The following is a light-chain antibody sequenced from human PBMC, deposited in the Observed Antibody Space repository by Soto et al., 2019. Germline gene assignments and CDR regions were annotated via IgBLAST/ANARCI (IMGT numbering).Light chain of an antibody. Sequence: DIQMTQSPSSLSASVGDRVTISCRASQSISRYLNWYQQKPGKAPKLLIYGESTLQSGVPSRFSASGSGTDFSLTISSLQLEDFATYYCQQTYSAISFGQGTRLEVK. CDR3: QQTYSAIS. CDR1: QSISRY. CDR2: GES. V-gene: IGKV1-39*01. J-gene: IGKJ5*01.